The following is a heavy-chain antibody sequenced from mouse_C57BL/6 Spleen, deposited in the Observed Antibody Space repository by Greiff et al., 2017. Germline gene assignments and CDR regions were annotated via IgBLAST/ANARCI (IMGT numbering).Heavy chain of an antibody. CDR2: IYPRDGST. J-gene: IGHJ3*01. V-gene: IGHV1-85*01. Sequence: VQVVESGPELVKPGASVKLSCKASGYTFTSYDINWVKQRPGQGLEWIGWIYPRDGSTKYNEKFKGKATLTVDTSSSTAYMELHSLTSEDSAVYFCARRYYGSSYGFAYWGQGTLVTVSA. CDR1: GYTFTSYD. D-gene: IGHD1-1*01. CDR3: ARRYYGSSYGFAY.